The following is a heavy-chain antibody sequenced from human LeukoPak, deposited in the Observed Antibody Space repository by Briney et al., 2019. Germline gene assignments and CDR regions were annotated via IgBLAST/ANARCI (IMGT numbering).Heavy chain of an antibody. V-gene: IGHV3-30-3*01. CDR3: ARDRVGVPTATYYYYYYYMDV. CDR2: ISYDGSNK. CDR1: GFTFSSYA. D-gene: IGHD2-2*01. J-gene: IGHJ6*03. Sequence: GGSLRLSCAASGFTFSSYAMHWVRQAPGKGLEWVAVISYDGSNKYYADSVKGRFTISRDNSKNTLYLQMNSLRAEDTAVYYCARDRVGVPTATYYYYYYYMDVWGKGTTVTVSS.